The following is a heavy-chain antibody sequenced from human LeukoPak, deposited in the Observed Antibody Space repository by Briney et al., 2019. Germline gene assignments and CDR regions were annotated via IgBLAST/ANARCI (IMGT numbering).Heavy chain of an antibody. CDR1: GFTFSR. V-gene: IGHV3-7*01. Sequence: GGSLRLSCEASGFTFSRMSWVRQAPGKGLEWVANIKQDGSEKYYVDSVKGRFTISRDNAKNSLYLQMNSLRAEDTAVYYCARHRTASDYWGQGTLVTVSS. J-gene: IGHJ4*02. CDR3: ARHRTASDY. D-gene: IGHD3-16*02. CDR2: IKQDGSEK.